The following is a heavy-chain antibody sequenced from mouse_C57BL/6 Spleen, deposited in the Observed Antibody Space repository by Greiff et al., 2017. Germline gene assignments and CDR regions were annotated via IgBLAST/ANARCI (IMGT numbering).Heavy chain of an antibody. CDR2: INPSTGGT. Sequence: EVQLQQSGPELVKPGASVKISCKASGYSFTGYYMNWVKQSPEKSLEWIGEINPSTGGTTYNQKFKAKATLTVDKSSSTAYMQLKSLTSEDSAVYYCARNYYGSRNWYFDVWGTGTTVTVSS. D-gene: IGHD1-1*01. J-gene: IGHJ1*03. CDR1: GYSFTGYY. V-gene: IGHV1-42*01. CDR3: ARNYYGSRNWYFDV.